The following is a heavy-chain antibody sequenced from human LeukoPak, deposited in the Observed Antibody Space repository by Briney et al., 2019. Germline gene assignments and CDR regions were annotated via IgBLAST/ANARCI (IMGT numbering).Heavy chain of an antibody. V-gene: IGHV4-61*01. CDR1: GGSISSSSYY. D-gene: IGHD3-10*01. CDR3: ARDNGYYGSGSPDYYYYGMDV. CDR2: IYYSGST. Sequence: SETLSLTCTVSGGSISSSSYYWSWIRQPPGKGLEWIGYIYYSGSTNYNPSLKSRVTISVDTSKNQFSLKLSSVTAADTAVYYCARDNGYYGSGSPDYYYYGMDVWGQGTTVTVSS. J-gene: IGHJ6*02.